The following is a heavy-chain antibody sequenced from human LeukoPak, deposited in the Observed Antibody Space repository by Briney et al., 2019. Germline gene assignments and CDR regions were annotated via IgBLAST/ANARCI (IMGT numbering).Heavy chain of an antibody. Sequence: PGGCLRLSCEASGFTFSRDWMHWVRQAPGKGVVSVSRIKSDGKTNYADSVKGRFTISRDNAKNTVSLQMNSLRADDTGVYYCARAPSEVGGYYPEYFRHWGQGTLVTVSS. CDR1: GFTFSRDW. D-gene: IGHD3-22*01. CDR2: IKSDGKT. V-gene: IGHV3-74*01. J-gene: IGHJ1*01. CDR3: ARAPSEVGGYYPEYFRH.